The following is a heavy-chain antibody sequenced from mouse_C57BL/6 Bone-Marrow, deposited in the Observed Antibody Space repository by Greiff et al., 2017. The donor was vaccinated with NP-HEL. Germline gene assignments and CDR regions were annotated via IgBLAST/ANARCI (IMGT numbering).Heavy chain of an antibody. CDR1: GYTFTNYW. CDR3: ARSNWSYELDY. CDR2: IYPGGGYT. V-gene: IGHV1-63*01. J-gene: IGHJ4*01. Sequence: QVQLKESGAELVRPGTSVKMSCKASGYTFTNYWIGWAKQRPGHGLEWIGDIYPGGGYTNYNEKFKGKATLTADKSSSTAYMQFSSLTSEDSAIYYCARSNWSYELDYWGQGTSVTVSS. D-gene: IGHD1-1*01.